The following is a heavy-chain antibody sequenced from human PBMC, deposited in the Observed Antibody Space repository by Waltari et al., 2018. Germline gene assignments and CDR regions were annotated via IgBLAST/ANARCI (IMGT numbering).Heavy chain of an antibody. Sequence: QVQLVESGGGVVQPGRSLRLSCAASGFTFSSYGMHWVRQAPGKGLEWVGVIWYDGRNKYYADSVKGRFTISRDNSKNTLYLQRNRLRAEDTAVYYCARGRDIVVVPAAALDYWGQGTLVTVSS. V-gene: IGHV3-33*01. J-gene: IGHJ4*02. D-gene: IGHD2-2*01. CDR3: ARGRDIVVVPAAALDY. CDR2: IWYDGRNK. CDR1: GFTFSSYG.